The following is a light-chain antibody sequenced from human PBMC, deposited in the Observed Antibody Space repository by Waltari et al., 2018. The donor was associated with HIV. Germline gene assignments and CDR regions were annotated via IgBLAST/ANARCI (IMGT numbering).Light chain of an antibody. Sequence: DIVMTQSPDSMAVFLGARATINCKSSQSVLYSSNNKNYLAWYQQKPGQPPQLLISWASTRESGVPDRFSGSGSGTDFTLTISSLQAEDVAVYYCQQYYSTLTFGGGTKVEIK. CDR2: WAS. CDR1: QSVLYSSNNKNY. CDR3: QQYYSTLT. V-gene: IGKV4-1*01. J-gene: IGKJ4*01.